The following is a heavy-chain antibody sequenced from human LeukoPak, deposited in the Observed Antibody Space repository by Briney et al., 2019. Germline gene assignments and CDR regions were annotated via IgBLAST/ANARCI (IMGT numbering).Heavy chain of an antibody. J-gene: IGHJ4*02. Sequence: SETLSLTCTVSGGSISSYYLTWIRQTPGKGLEWIGYIYYSGSTNYNPSLKSRVTISVATSKNRFSLKLNSVTAADTAVYYCARGGSSGWYVYWGQGTLVTVSP. D-gene: IGHD6-19*01. CDR2: IYYSGST. V-gene: IGHV4-59*01. CDR3: ARGGSSGWYVY. CDR1: GGSISSYY.